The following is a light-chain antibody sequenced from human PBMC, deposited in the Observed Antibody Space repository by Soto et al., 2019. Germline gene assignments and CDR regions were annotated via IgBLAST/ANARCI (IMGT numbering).Light chain of an antibody. Sequence: EIVLTQSPASLSVSPGDGATLSCRASQTVSSNLAWYQQRPGQGPRLLIHGASTRAAGVPARFSGSGSGTAVPLTISSLQSEDFAVYYCQQYHNWPPQYTFGQGTKLQIK. CDR1: QTVSSN. CDR3: QQYHNWPPQYT. J-gene: IGKJ2*01. CDR2: GAS. V-gene: IGKV3-15*01.